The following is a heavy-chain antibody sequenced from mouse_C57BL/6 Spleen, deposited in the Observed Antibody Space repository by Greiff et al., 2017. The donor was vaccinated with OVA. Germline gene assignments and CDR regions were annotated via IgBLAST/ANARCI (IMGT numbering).Heavy chain of an antibody. D-gene: IGHD2-2*01. Sequence: EVQLQQSGPELVKPGDPVKISCKASGYSFTGYFMNWVMQSHGKSLEWIGRINPYNGDTFYNQKFKGKATLTVDKSSSTAHMELRSLTSEDSAVYYCARGGAYGYDNYWGQGTTLTVSS. CDR1: GYSFTGYF. CDR2: INPYNGDT. CDR3: ARGGAYGYDNY. V-gene: IGHV1-20*01. J-gene: IGHJ2*01.